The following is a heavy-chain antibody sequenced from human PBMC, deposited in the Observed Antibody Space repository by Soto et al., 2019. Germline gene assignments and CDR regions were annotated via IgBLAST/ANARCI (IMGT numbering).Heavy chain of an antibody. V-gene: IGHV4-34*01. CDR1: SGSLSGYY. CDR3: ARAPKVSGSAQTRPDF. J-gene: IGHJ4*02. CDR2: ISPSGTT. Sequence: SETLSLTCSLYSGSLSGYYWSWIRQPPGKGLEWIGEISPSGTTNYSPSLKSRVSISVDTSKNQFSLKLTSLTAADTAVYYCARAPKVSGSAQTRPDFWGQGSLVTVSS. D-gene: IGHD6-6*01.